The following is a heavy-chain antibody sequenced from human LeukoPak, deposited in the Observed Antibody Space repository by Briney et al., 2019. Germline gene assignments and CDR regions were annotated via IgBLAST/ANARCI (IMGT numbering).Heavy chain of an antibody. CDR2: INENGRDG. Sequence: GESLSLSCAVSGFFFSPYWMSWVRQAPGKGLEWVATINENGRDGYYVDSVRGRFSVSRDNARNSLYLHMSSLRAEDTAVYYCAREYYSSFDYWGQGTLVTVSS. D-gene: IGHD2-21*01. CDR3: AREYYSSFDY. J-gene: IGHJ4*02. V-gene: IGHV3-7*01. CDR1: GFFFSPYW.